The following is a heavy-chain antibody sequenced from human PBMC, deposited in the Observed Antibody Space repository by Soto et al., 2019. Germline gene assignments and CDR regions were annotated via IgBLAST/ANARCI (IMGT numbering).Heavy chain of an antibody. CDR3: ARELVHNYTEYYFDS. D-gene: IGHD3-10*01. Sequence: EVQLVESGGGLGNPGGSLRLSCAASVITFNYYTVHWVRRAPGKGLEWVSSISAVSDYIRYADSVKGRFTISRDNAKTSVYLQIKSLTAEDTAVDYCARELVHNYTEYYFDSWGQGTLVNVSS. V-gene: IGHV3-21*06. CDR2: ISAVSDYI. J-gene: IGHJ4*02. CDR1: VITFNYYT.